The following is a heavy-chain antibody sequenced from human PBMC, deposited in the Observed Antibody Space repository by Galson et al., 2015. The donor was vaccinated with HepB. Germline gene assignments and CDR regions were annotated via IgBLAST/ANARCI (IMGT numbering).Heavy chain of an antibody. CDR3: ATVGTVTTSLSAFDI. CDR1: GYTLTELS. V-gene: IGHV1-24*01. D-gene: IGHD4-17*01. CDR2: FDPEDGET. J-gene: IGHJ3*02. Sequence: SVKVSCKVSGYTLTELSMHWVRLAPGKGLEWMGGFDPEDGETIYAQKFQGRVTMTEDTSTDTAYMELSSLRSEDTAVYYCATVGTVTTSLSAFDIWGQGTMVTVSS.